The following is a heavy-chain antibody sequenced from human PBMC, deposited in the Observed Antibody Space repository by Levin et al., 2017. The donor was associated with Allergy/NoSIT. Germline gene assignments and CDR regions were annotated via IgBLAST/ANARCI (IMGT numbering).Heavy chain of an antibody. D-gene: IGHD3-10*01. V-gene: IGHV3-7*01. J-gene: IGHJ5*02. CDR2: INQDGSEK. CDR3: AREWGGYYGSGRSYIGGWFDP. CDR1: GFTFNIFW. Sequence: PGGSLRLSCAASGFTFNIFWVTWVRQAPGRGLEWVANINQDGSEKHYVDSVKGRFTISRDNAKNSLYLQMNSLRAEDTAVYYCAREWGGYYGSGRSYIGGWFDPWGQGTRVTVSS.